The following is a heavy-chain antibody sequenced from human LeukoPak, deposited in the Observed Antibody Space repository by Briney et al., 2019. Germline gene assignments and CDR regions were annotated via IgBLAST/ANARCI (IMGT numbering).Heavy chain of an antibody. CDR3: AKDRLRSYFDH. CDR1: GFTVISHY. Sequence: PGGSLRLSCAASGFTVISHYMNWVRQAPGKGLEWVSSISSSGGSTYYADSVKGRFTISRDNSKNTLFLQMNSLRAEDTAVYYCAKDRLRSYFDHSGQGTLVTVSS. CDR2: ISSSGGST. D-gene: IGHD4-17*01. V-gene: IGHV3-23*01. J-gene: IGHJ4*02.